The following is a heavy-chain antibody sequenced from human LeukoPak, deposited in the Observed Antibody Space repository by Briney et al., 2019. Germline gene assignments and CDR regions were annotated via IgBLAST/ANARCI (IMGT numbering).Heavy chain of an antibody. CDR1: GGSISSSYSY. CDR3: ARDSPGSWFDP. V-gene: IGHV4-39*07. D-gene: IGHD1-26*01. CDR2: IYYSGST. J-gene: IGHJ5*02. Sequence: SETLSLTCTVSGGSISSSYSYWGWIRQPPGKGLEWIGNIYYSGSTYYSPSLTSRVTVSVDRSKNQFSLKLSSVTAADTAVYYCARDSPGSWFDPWGQGTLVTVSS.